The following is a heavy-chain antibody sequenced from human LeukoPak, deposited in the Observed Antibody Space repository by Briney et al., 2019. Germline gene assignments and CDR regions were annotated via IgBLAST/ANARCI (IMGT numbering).Heavy chain of an antibody. CDR3: ARLGGYHDPPDY. J-gene: IGHJ4*02. CDR1: GGSFSGYY. CDR2: IHYSGST. D-gene: IGHD3-16*02. Sequence: PSETLSLTCAVYGGSFSGYYWNWIRQPPGQELEWIKTIHYSGSTYDNPSLKSRFNMSVDTSKNQFFLKLSSVTAADTAVYYCARLGGYHDPPDYWGQGTLVTVSS. V-gene: IGHV4-34*10.